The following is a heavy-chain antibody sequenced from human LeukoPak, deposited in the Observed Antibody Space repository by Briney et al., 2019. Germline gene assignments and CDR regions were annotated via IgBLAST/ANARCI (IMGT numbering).Heavy chain of an antibody. CDR1: GGSISSYY. D-gene: IGHD3-22*01. Sequence: SETLSLTCTVSGGSISSYYWSWIRQPPGKGLEWIGYIYYSGSTNYNPSLKSRVTISVDTSKNQFSLKLSSVAAADTAVYYCARGGYYDRKFDYWGQGTLVTVSS. CDR3: ARGGYYDRKFDY. V-gene: IGHV4-59*01. J-gene: IGHJ4*02. CDR2: IYYSGST.